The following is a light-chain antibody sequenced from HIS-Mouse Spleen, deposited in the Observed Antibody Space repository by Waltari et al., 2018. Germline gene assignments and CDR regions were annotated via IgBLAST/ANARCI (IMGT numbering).Light chain of an antibody. CDR3: CSYAGSYTV. CDR2: DVS. Sequence: QSALTQPRSVSGSPGQSVTISCTGTSSDVGDYNYVSWYQQHPGKAPKLMIYDVSKRPSGVPDRFSGSKSGNTASLTISGLQAEDEADYYCCSYAGSYTVFGGGTQLTAL. CDR1: SSDVGDYNY. J-gene: IGLJ7*02. V-gene: IGLV2-11*01.